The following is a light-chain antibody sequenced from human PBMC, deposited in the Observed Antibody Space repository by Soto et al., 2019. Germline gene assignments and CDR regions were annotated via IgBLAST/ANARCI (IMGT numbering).Light chain of an antibody. Sequence: IVLTQSPATLALSPGEIANLSSRASQSVSRYLACYQQKPGQAPRLLVYDASNRAAGIPTRFSGSGSGTDFTLTISSLEPEDFAVYYCQQRSNWPTFGQGTKVDI. CDR2: DAS. J-gene: IGKJ1*01. V-gene: IGKV3-11*01. CDR1: QSVSRY. CDR3: QQRSNWPT.